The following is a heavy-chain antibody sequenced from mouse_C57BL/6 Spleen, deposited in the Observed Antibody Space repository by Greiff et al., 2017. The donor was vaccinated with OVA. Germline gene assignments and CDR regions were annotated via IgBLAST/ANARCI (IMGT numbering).Heavy chain of an antibody. V-gene: IGHV5-17*01. CDR3: ARQMYFDY. CDR2: ISSGSSTI. Sequence: VQLQQSGGGLVKPGGSLKLSCAASGFTFSDYGMHWVRQAPEKGLEWVAYISSGSSTIYYADTVKGRFTISRDNAKNTLFLQMTSLRSEDTAMYYCARQMYFDYWGQGTTLTVSS. J-gene: IGHJ2*01. CDR1: GFTFSDYG.